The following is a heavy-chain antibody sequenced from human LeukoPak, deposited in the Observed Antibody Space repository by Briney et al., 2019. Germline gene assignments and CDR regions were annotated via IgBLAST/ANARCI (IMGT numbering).Heavy chain of an antibody. J-gene: IGHJ3*01. Sequence: PGGSLRLSCAASGYTFYNHAMSWVRQAPGMGLEWVAVIGGGDTDTNYTESVKGRFTISRDNSKNTLSLQMSSLRPEDTAIYYCAKDSWSGNGIYDPFDVWGQGTAVTVSS. D-gene: IGHD2/OR15-2a*01. CDR2: IGGGDTDT. CDR3: AKDSWSGNGIYDPFDV. V-gene: IGHV3-23*01. CDR1: GYTFYNHA.